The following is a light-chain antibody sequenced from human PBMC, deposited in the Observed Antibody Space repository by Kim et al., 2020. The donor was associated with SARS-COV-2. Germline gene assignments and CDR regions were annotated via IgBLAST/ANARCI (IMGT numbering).Light chain of an antibody. CDR2: GKN. J-gene: IGLJ2*01. CDR1: SLRSYY. CDR3: NSRDSNDNVV. Sequence: VALGQTVRITRLGHSLRSYYATWYQQKPGQAPILLIYGKNNRPSGIPDRFSGSSSGNTASLTITGTQAGDEADYYCNSRDSNDNVVFGGGTKLTVL. V-gene: IGLV3-19*01.